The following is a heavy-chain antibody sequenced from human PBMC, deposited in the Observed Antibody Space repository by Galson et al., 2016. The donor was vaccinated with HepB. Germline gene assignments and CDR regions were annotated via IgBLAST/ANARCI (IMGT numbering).Heavy chain of an antibody. CDR1: GFSLSTSGEG. V-gene: IGHV2-5*02. D-gene: IGHD3-22*01. Sequence: PALVKPTQTLTLACNFSGFSLSTSGEGVGWIRQPPGKALEWLALIYWDDYKLYSPSLISRLTITKDTSKDQVVLTMTNMNPVDTATYFRAHSGDYDTTYFDSWGQGTLVTVSS. CDR3: AHSGDYDTTYFDS. CDR2: IYWDDYK. J-gene: IGHJ4*02.